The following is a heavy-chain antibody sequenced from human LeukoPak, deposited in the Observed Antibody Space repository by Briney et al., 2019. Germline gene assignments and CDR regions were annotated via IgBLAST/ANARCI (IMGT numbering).Heavy chain of an antibody. CDR3: AGESGYSYGYEVYYYMDV. Sequence: SETLSLTCTVSGGSISSHYWSWIRQPPGKGLEWIGYIYYSGSTNYNPSLKSRVTISVDTSKNQFSLKLSSVTAADTAVYYCAGESGYSYGYEVYYYMDVWGKGTTVTVSS. D-gene: IGHD5-18*01. CDR2: IYYSGST. CDR1: GGSISSHY. J-gene: IGHJ6*03. V-gene: IGHV4-59*11.